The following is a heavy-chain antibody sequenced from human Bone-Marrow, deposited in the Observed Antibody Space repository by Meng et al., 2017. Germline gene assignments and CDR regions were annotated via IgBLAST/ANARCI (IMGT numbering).Heavy chain of an antibody. CDR3: TRDLLGYCSGGSCPSGWFDP. D-gene: IGHD2-15*01. CDR1: GFTFGDYA. V-gene: IGHV3-49*03. J-gene: IGHJ5*02. CDR2: IRSKAYGGTT. Sequence: GESLKISCTASGFTFGDYAMSWFRQAPGKGLEWVGFIRSKAYGGTTEYAASVKGRFTISRDDSKSIAYLQMNSLKTEDTAVYYCTRDLLGYCSGGSCPSGWFDPWGQGTLVTVSS.